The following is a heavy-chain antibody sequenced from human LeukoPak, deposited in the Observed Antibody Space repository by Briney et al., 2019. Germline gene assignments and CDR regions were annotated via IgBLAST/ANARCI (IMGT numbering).Heavy chain of an antibody. CDR1: GYSISGGYY. J-gene: IGHJ5*02. CDR3: AREYCGGDCYENWFDP. Sequence: SETLSLTCAVSGYSISGGYYWGLIRQPPGKGLEWIGSIYHSGSTYYNPSLKSRVTISVDTSKNQFSLKLSSVTAADTAVYYCAREYCGGDCYENWFDPWGQGTLVTVSS. V-gene: IGHV4-38-2*02. CDR2: IYHSGST. D-gene: IGHD2-21*02.